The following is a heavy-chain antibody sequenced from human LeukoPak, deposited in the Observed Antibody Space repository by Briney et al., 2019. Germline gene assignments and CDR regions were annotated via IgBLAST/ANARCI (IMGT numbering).Heavy chain of an antibody. Sequence: GRSLRLSCAASGFTFSSYGMHWVRQAPGKGLEWVAVIWYDGSNKYYADSVKGRFTISRDNSKNTLYLQMNSLRAEDTAVYYCARDRGYSYGPYYYYGMDVWGQGTLVTVSS. CDR3: ARDRGYSYGPYYYYGMDV. CDR1: GFTFSSYG. D-gene: IGHD5-18*01. CDR2: IWYDGSNK. J-gene: IGHJ6*02. V-gene: IGHV3-33*01.